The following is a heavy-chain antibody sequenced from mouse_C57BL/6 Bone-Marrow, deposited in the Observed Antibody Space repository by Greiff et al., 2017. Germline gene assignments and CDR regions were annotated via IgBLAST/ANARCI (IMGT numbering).Heavy chain of an antibody. CDR2: IDPEIGDT. D-gene: IGHD2-1*01. CDR1: GFNIKDDY. Sequence: VQLQESGAELVRPGASVKLSCTASGFNIKDDYIHWVKQRPEQGLEWIGWIDPEIGDTEYASKFQGKATITSDTSSNTAYLQLSSLTSEDTAVYYCSSLDGNYFDFWGQGTPLTVAA. J-gene: IGHJ2*01. V-gene: IGHV14-4*01. CDR3: SSLDGNYFDF.